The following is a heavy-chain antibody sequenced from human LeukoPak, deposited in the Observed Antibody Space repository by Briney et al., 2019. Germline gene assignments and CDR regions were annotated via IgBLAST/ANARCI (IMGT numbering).Heavy chain of an antibody. CDR2: INHSGST. D-gene: IGHD1-26*01. V-gene: IGHV4-34*01. Sequence: PSETLSLTCAVYGGSFSGYYWSWIRQPPGKGPEWIGEINHSGSTNYNPSLKSRVTISVDTSKNQFSLKLSSVTAADTAVYYCARGRVVGATYNWFDPWGQGTLVTVSS. CDR1: GGSFSGYY. J-gene: IGHJ5*02. CDR3: ARGRVVGATYNWFDP.